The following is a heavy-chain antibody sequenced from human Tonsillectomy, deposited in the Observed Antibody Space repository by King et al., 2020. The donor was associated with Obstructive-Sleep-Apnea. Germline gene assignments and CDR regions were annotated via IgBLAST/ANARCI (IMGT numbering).Heavy chain of an antibody. J-gene: IGHJ5*02. Sequence: VQLVESGGGLVKPGGSLRLSCAASGFTFSSYSMNWVRQAPGKGLEWVSSISSSRSYIYYADSVKGRFTISRDNAKNSLYLQMNSLRAEDTAVYYCARETGRDDYYGSGSYYDWFDPWGQGTLVTVSS. CDR1: GFTFSSYS. D-gene: IGHD3-10*01. CDR3: ARETGRDDYYGSGSYYDWFDP. CDR2: ISSSRSYI. V-gene: IGHV3-21*01.